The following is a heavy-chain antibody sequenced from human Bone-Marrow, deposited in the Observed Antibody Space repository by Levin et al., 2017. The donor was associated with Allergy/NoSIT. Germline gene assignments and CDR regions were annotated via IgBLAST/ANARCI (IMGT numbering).Heavy chain of an antibody. D-gene: IGHD2-2*01. J-gene: IGHJ6*02. CDR3: ARGEYCSSTSCSTYGMDG. Sequence: ASVKVSCKASGYTFTSYDINWVRQATGQGLEWMGWMNPNSGNTGYAQKFQGRVTMTRNTSISTAYMELSSLRSEDTAVYYCARGEYCSSTSCSTYGMDGWGQGTTVTVSS. V-gene: IGHV1-8*01. CDR1: GYTFTSYD. CDR2: MNPNSGNT.